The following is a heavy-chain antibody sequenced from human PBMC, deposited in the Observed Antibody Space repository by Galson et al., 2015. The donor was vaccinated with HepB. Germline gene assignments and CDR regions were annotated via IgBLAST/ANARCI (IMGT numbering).Heavy chain of an antibody. CDR3: ARDQRSGWPSGYWYFDL. CDR1: GFTVSSNY. CDR2: IYSGGST. D-gene: IGHD6-19*01. Sequence: SLRLSCAASGFTVSSNYMSWVRQAPGKGLEWVPVIYSGGSTYYADSVKGRFTISRDNSKNTLYLQMNSLRAEDTAVYYCARDQRSGWPSGYWYFDLWGRGTLVTVSS. J-gene: IGHJ2*01. V-gene: IGHV3-66*01.